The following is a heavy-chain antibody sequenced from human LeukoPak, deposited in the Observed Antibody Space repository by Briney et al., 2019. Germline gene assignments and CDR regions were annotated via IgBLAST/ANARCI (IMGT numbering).Heavy chain of an antibody. J-gene: IGHJ5*02. D-gene: IGHD7-27*01. CDR3: ARDSTWGMAWFDP. CDR2: IYYSGST. CDR1: GGSISSYY. V-gene: IGHV4-59*01. Sequence: SETLSLTCTVSGGSISSYYWSWIRQPPGKGLEWIGYIYYSGSTNYNPSLKSRVTISVDTSKNQFSLKLSSVTAADTAVYYCARDSTWGMAWFDPWGQGTLVTVSS.